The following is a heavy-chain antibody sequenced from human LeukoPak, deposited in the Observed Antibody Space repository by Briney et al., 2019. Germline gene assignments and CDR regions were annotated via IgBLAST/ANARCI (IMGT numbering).Heavy chain of an antibody. CDR3: ARDFLGAFDI. J-gene: IGHJ3*02. V-gene: IGHV3-21*01. CDR2: ISSSSSYI. Sequence: KPGGSLRLSCAASGFTFSSYSMNWVRQAPGKGLEWVSSISSSSSYIYCADSVKGRFTISRDNAKNSLYLQVNSLRAEDTAVYYCARDFLGAFDIWGQGTKVTVSS. CDR1: GFTFSSYS. D-gene: IGHD2/OR15-2a*01.